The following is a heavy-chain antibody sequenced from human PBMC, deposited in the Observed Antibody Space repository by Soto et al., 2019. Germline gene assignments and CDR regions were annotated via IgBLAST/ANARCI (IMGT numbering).Heavy chain of an antibody. D-gene: IGHD2-2*01. CDR2: IYYSGST. Sequence: NPSETLSLTCTVSGGSISSGDYYWSWIRQPPGKGLEWIGYIYYSGSTYYNPSLKSRVTISVDTSKNQFSLKLSSVTAADTAVYYCARAYIVVVPAASNWFDPWGQGTLVTVSS. J-gene: IGHJ5*02. CDR1: GGSISSGDYY. V-gene: IGHV4-30-4*01. CDR3: ARAYIVVVPAASNWFDP.